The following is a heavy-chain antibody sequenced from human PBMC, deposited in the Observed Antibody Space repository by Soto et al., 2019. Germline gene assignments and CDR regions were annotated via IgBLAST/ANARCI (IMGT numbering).Heavy chain of an antibody. D-gene: IGHD3-3*01. Sequence: QVQLVQSGAEVKKPGASVKVSCKASGYTFTSYGISWVRQAPGQGLEWMGWISAYNGNTNYAQKLKGRVTMTTDTSMSTAYMELRSLRSDDTAVYYCAREPSTYYDFWSGYYTGRGFDYWGQGTLVTVSS. J-gene: IGHJ4*02. V-gene: IGHV1-18*01. CDR3: AREPSTYYDFWSGYYTGRGFDY. CDR1: GYTFTSYG. CDR2: ISAYNGNT.